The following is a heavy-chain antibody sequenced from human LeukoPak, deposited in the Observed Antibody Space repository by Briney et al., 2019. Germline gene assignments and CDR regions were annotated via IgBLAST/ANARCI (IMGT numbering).Heavy chain of an antibody. V-gene: IGHV4-4*02. CDR3: ARDFGSGWSDAFDI. Sequence: PSETLSLTCAVSGGSISSSNWWSWVRQPPGKGLEWIGEIYHSGSTNYNPSLKSRVTISVDKPKNQFSLKLSSVTAADTAVYYCARDFGSGWSDAFDIWGQGTMVTVSS. CDR1: GGSISSSNW. CDR2: IYHSGST. D-gene: IGHD6-19*01. J-gene: IGHJ3*02.